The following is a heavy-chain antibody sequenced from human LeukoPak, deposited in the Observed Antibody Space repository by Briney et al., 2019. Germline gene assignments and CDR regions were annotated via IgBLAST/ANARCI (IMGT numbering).Heavy chain of an antibody. CDR2: IIPILGIA. Sequence: SVKVSCKASGGTFSSYAISWVRQAPGQGLEWMGRIIPILGIANYAQKFQGRVTITADKSTSTAYMELSSLRSEDTAVYCCARVGGEYYYDSSGYFDAFDIWGQGTMVTVSS. CDR1: GGTFSSYA. D-gene: IGHD3-22*01. V-gene: IGHV1-69*04. CDR3: ARVGGEYYYDSSGYFDAFDI. J-gene: IGHJ3*02.